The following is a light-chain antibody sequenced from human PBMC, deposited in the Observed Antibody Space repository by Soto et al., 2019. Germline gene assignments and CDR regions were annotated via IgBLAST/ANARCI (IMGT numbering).Light chain of an antibody. J-gene: IGKJ1*01. Sequence: DIQMTQSPSTLSASVGDRVTITCRASQSISSWLAWYQQKAGKAPKLLIYAASSLESGVPSRFSGSGSGTEFTLTISSLQPDDFATYYCEQYNSYSAFGQGTKVEI. CDR3: EQYNSYSA. CDR1: QSISSW. CDR2: AAS. V-gene: IGKV1-5*01.